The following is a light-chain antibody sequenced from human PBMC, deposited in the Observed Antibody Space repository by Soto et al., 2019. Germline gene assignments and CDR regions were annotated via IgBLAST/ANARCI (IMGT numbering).Light chain of an antibody. CDR2: DAS. CDR3: QQRSDWPVT. Sequence: EIVLTQSPATPSLSPGERATLSCRASQSVRSYLAWYQQKPGQAPRLLIYDASSRATGIPARFSGSGSGTDFSLTISSLEPEDFAIYYCQQRSDWPVTFGQGTKVEIK. CDR1: QSVRSY. J-gene: IGKJ1*01. V-gene: IGKV3-11*01.